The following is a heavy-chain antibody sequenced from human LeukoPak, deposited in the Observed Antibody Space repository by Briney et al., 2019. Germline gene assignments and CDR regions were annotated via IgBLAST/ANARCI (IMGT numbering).Heavy chain of an antibody. CDR2: IYSGGST. CDR3: ARGWLSISPNFDY. J-gene: IGHJ4*02. CDR1: GFTFSSYA. D-gene: IGHD3-16*02. V-gene: IGHV3-53*01. Sequence: PGGSLRLSCAASGFTFSSYAMSWVRQAPGKGLEWVSVIYSGGSTYYADSVKGRFTISRDNSKNTLYLQMNSLRAEDTAVYYCARGWLSISPNFDYWGQGTLVTVSS.